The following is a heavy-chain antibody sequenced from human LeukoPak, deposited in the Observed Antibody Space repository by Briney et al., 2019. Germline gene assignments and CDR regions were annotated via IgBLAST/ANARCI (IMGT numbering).Heavy chain of an antibody. CDR3: ARLPRWGSGSYIY. CDR1: GGSISSSSYY. D-gene: IGHD3-10*01. J-gene: IGHJ4*02. V-gene: IGHV4-39*01. Sequence: NPSETLSLTCTVSGGSISSSSYYWGWIRQPPGKGLEWFVSIYYSVSTYSNPTLKSRVTISVDTSKNQFSLKLSSVTAADTSVYDCARLPRWGSGSYIYWGQGTLVTVSS. CDR2: IYYSVST.